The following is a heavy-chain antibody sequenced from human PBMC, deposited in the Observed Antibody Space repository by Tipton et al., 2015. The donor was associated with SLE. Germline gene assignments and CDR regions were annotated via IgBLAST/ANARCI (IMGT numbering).Heavy chain of an antibody. CDR3: ATSVYSSNYFGSFDL. CDR2: IYYTGST. Sequence: TLSLTCTVSGASTSSGRYYWVWIRQSPGEGLEWIGSIYYTGSTYYSPSLKSRVTISVDTSKNLFSLNVDSVTAADTAVYFCATSVYSSNYFGSFDLWGQGTMVTVSS. J-gene: IGHJ3*01. D-gene: IGHD6-13*01. V-gene: IGHV4-39*07. CDR1: GASTSSGRYY.